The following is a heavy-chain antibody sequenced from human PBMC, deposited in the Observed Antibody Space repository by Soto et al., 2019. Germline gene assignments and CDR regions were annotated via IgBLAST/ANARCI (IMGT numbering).Heavy chain of an antibody. CDR3: TTEVYDVWSGCLDY. J-gene: IGHJ4*02. Sequence: GGSLRLSCAASGFTFSNAWMSWVRQAPGKGLEWVGRIKSKTDGGTTDYAAPVKGRFTISRDDSKNTLYLQMNSLKTEDTAVYYCTTEVYDVWSGCLDYWGQGTLVTVSS. D-gene: IGHD3-3*01. V-gene: IGHV3-15*01. CDR2: IKSKTDGGTT. CDR1: GFTFSNAW.